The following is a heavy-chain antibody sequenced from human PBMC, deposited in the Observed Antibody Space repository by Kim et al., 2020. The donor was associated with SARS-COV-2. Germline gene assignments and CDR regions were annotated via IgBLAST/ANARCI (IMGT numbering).Heavy chain of an antibody. V-gene: IGHV3-23*01. CDR2: ISGSGGST. CDR3: ARLWFGELLAPFDY. Sequence: GGSLRLSCAASGFTFSSYAMSWVRQAPGKGLEGVSAISGSGGSTYYADSVKGRFTISRDNSKNTLYLQMNSLRAEDTAVYYCARLWFGELLAPFDYWGQGTLVTVSS. D-gene: IGHD3-10*01. CDR1: GFTFSSYA. J-gene: IGHJ4*02.